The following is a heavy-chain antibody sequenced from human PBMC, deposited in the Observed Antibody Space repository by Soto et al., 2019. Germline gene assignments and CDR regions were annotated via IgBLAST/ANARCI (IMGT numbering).Heavy chain of an antibody. CDR1: GFTFSSYG. CDR2: IRYDGSNK. J-gene: IGHJ6*02. CDR3: ARDRTFYGSGSKGMDF. V-gene: IGHV3-30*02. D-gene: IGHD3-10*01. Sequence: GGSLRLSXVTSGFTFSSYGMHWVRQAPGKGLEWLAIIRYDGSNKYYGDSVKGRFTISRDNSNNTLYLEMNNLRAEDTAVYYCARDRTFYGSGSKGMDFWGQGTTVTVS.